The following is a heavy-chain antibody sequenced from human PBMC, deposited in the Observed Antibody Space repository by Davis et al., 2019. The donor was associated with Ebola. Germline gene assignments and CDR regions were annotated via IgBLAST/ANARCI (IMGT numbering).Heavy chain of an antibody. CDR3: ARGYSFSWYICDS. V-gene: IGHV7-4-1*02. J-gene: IGHJ4*02. CDR1: GYSFTTYG. Sequence: AASVKVSCKASGYSFTTYGMNWVRQAPGQGLEWMGWINTNTGNPTYAQGFTGRFVFSLDTSVSTAYLQISSLKAEDTAVYYCARGYSFSWYICDSWGQGTLVTVSS. CDR2: INTNTGNP. D-gene: IGHD1-1*01.